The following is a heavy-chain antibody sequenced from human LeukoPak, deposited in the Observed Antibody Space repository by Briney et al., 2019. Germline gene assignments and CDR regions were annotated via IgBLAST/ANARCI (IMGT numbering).Heavy chain of an antibody. CDR2: IWYDGSNK. J-gene: IGHJ6*02. CDR1: GFTFSSYG. V-gene: IGHV3-33*01. Sequence: PGRSLRLSCAASGFTFSSYGMHWVRQAPGKGLEWVAVIWYDGSNKYYADSVKGRFTISRDNSENTLYLQMNSLRAEDTAVYYCARGLSSLYYYGMDVWGQGTTVTVSS. CDR3: ARGLSSLYYYGMDV.